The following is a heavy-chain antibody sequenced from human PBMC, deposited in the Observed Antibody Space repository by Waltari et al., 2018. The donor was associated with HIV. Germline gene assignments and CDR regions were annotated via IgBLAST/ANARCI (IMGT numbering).Heavy chain of an antibody. CDR3: GRGEIAAAGSLDY. CDR1: GFTFGDYA. Sequence: EVQLVESGGGLIQPGRSLRLSCTTSGFTFGDYAMNWVRQAPGKGLEWVGFIRSKTYGGTTEYVASVKGRFIISRDDFNSIAYLQMNSLKTEDTAVYFCGRGEIAAAGSLDYWGQGSLVTVSS. CDR2: IRSKTYGGTT. V-gene: IGHV3-49*04. D-gene: IGHD6-13*01. J-gene: IGHJ4*02.